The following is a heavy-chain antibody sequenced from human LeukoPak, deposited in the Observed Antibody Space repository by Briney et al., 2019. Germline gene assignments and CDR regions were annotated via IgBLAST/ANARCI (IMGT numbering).Heavy chain of an antibody. CDR3: AKGVAEEGSGWSLYYYGMDV. CDR1: GFTFSSYS. V-gene: IGHV3-21*04. D-gene: IGHD6-19*01. Sequence: GGSLRLSCAASGFTFSSYSMNWVRQAPGKGLEWVSSISSSSSYIYYADSVKGRFTISRDNSKNTLYLQMNSLRAEDTAVYYCAKGVAEEGSGWSLYYYGMDVWGQGTTVTVSS. CDR2: ISSSSSYI. J-gene: IGHJ6*02.